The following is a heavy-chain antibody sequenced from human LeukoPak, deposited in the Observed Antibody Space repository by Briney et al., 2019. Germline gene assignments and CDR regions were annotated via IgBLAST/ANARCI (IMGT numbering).Heavy chain of an antibody. CDR2: IYYSGST. CDR3: ARAIAVAGTVGYFDY. CDR1: GGSISSYY. D-gene: IGHD6-19*01. Sequence: SETLSLTCSVSGGSISSYYWSWIRHPPGKGLEWIAYIYYSGSTNYNPSLKSRVTISVDTPKNQFSLKLSSVTAADTAVYYCARAIAVAGTVGYFDYWGQGTLVTVSS. V-gene: IGHV4-59*01. J-gene: IGHJ4*02.